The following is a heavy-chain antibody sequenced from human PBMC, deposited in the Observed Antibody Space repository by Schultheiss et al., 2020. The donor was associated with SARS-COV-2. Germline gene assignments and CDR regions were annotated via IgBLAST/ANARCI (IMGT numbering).Heavy chain of an antibody. V-gene: IGHV3-15*01. CDR2: IKGKTGGGTT. Sequence: GESLKISCAASGFTFSNAWMSWVRQAPGKGLEWVGRIKGKTGGGTTDYAAPVKGRFTISRDDSKTTLYLQMNSLKTEDTAVYYCVADRSGWYRFDYWGQGTPVTVAS. J-gene: IGHJ4*02. CDR1: GFTFSNAW. D-gene: IGHD6-19*01. CDR3: VADRSGWYRFDY.